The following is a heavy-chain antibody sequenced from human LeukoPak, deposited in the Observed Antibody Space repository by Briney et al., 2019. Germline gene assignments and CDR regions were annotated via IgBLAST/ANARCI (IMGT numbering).Heavy chain of an antibody. Sequence: GGSLRLSCAGSGFTFSNYAMIWVRQAPGKGLEWVSAIKGSGSYTKYADSVTGRFAISRDNSKNMLYLQMNSLTADDTAIYYCAKDPNGDYIGAFDFGGQGTMVTVSS. D-gene: IGHD4-17*01. V-gene: IGHV3-23*01. J-gene: IGHJ3*01. CDR2: IKGSGSYT. CDR1: GFTFSNYA. CDR3: AKDPNGDYIGAFDF.